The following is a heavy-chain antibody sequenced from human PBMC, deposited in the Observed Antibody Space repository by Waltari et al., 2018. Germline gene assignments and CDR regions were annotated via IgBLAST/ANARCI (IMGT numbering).Heavy chain of an antibody. CDR1: GGSFSGYY. CDR3: ARGSSFLTYYYGSGSQSPFDY. CDR2: INHSGST. J-gene: IGHJ4*02. Sequence: QVQLQQWGAGLLKPSETLSLTCAVYGGSFSGYYWSWIRQPPGKGLEWIGEINHSGSTNYNPSLKSRVTISVDTSKNQFTLKLSSVTAADTAVYYCARGSSFLTYYYGSGSQSPFDYWGQGTLVTVSS. V-gene: IGHV4-34*01. D-gene: IGHD3-10*01.